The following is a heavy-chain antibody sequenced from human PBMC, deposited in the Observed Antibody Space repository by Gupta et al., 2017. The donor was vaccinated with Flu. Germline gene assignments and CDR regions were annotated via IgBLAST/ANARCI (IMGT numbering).Heavy chain of an antibody. CDR3: ARAFTIATDQFVY. J-gene: IGHJ4*02. CDR2: IRIQAKNYTT. Sequence: EVQLVESGGGLVQPGRSLRLSCAASGFTFSDHYMDWVRQAPGKGPELVGRIRIQAKNYTTEYAASVQGRFTSSRDDSRNSLHLQRNSLKTGDTAVYYCARAFTIATDQFVYWGQGTLVTVSS. V-gene: IGHV3-72*01. CDR1: GFTFSDHY. D-gene: IGHD3-3*01.